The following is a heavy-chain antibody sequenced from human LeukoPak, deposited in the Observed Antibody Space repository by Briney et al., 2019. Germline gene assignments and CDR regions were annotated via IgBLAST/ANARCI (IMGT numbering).Heavy chain of an antibody. CDR2: ISGSGGST. Sequence: PGGSLRLSCAASGFTFSSYAMSWVRQAPGKGLEWVSAISGSGGSTYYADSVKGRFTISRDNSKNTLYLQMNSLRAEDTAVYYCAKDNYYDSSGYYGESYWGQGTLVTVSS. J-gene: IGHJ4*02. V-gene: IGHV3-23*01. CDR3: AKDNYYDSSGYYGESY. CDR1: GFTFSSYA. D-gene: IGHD3-22*01.